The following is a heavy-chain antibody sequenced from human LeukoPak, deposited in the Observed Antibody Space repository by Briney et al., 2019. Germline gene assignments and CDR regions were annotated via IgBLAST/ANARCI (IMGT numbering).Heavy chain of an antibody. D-gene: IGHD2-8*01. CDR1: GYTLTELS. CDR2: INPNSGGT. J-gene: IGHJ5*02. V-gene: IGHV1-2*06. CDR3: ARDTNARARFDP. Sequence: GASVKVSCKVSGYTLTELSMHWVRQAPGQGLEWMGRINPNSGGTNYAQKFQGRVTMTRDTSISTAYMELSRLRSDDTAVYYCARDTNARARFDPWGQGTLVTVSS.